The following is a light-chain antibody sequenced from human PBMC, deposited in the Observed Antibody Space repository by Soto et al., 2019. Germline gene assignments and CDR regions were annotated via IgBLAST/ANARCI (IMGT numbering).Light chain of an antibody. Sequence: QSVLTQPPSASGTPGQRVTISCSGSSSKIGSNTVNWYQQLPGTAPKLLIYSNDQRPSGVPDRFSGYKSGTSASLAISGLQSEDEADYYCAAWDGSLNGYVFGTGTKVTVL. V-gene: IGLV1-44*01. CDR3: AAWDGSLNGYV. CDR2: SND. J-gene: IGLJ1*01. CDR1: SSKIGSNT.